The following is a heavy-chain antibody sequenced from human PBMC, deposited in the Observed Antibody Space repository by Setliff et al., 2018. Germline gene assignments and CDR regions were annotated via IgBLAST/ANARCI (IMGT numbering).Heavy chain of an antibody. CDR3: ARQPPLNWGIPFDL. V-gene: IGHV4-59*08. D-gene: IGHD7-27*01. J-gene: IGHJ3*01. CDR1: GGSITNFY. Sequence: PSETLSLTCTVSGGSITNFYWNWIRQSPGKGLEWIGYIYSSGITNYNPSLKSRLTMSVDTSKNQFSLHLSSMTAADTAVYYCARQPPLNWGIPFDLWGQGKRVTVSS. CDR2: IYSSGIT.